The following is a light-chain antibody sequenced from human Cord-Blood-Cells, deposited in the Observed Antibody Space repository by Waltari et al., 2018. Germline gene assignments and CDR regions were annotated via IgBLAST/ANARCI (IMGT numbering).Light chain of an antibody. V-gene: IGLV2-23*02. Sequence: QSALTQPASVSGSPGQSITISCTGTSSDVGSYNLVSWYKQHPGKAPKLIIYEVSKRPSGVSNRFSGSKSGNTASLTISGLQAEDEADYYCCSYAGSSTVVFGGGTKLTVL. J-gene: IGLJ2*01. CDR3: CSYAGSSTVV. CDR1: SSDVGSYNL. CDR2: EVS.